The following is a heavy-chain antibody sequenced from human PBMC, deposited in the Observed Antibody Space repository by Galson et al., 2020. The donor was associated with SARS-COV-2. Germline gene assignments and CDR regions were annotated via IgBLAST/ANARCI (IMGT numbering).Heavy chain of an antibody. Sequence: SQTLSLTCTVSGGSISSSSYYWGWIRQPPGKGLEWIGSIYYSGSTYYNPSLKSRVTISVDTSKNQFSLKLSSVTAADTAVYYCAREELYSSSWYLWGQGTLVTVSS. D-gene: IGHD6-13*01. CDR3: AREELYSSSWYL. J-gene: IGHJ4*02. CDR2: IYYSGST. V-gene: IGHV4-39*07. CDR1: GGSISSSSYY.